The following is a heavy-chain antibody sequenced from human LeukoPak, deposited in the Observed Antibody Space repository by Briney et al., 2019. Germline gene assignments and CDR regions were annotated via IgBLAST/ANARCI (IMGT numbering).Heavy chain of an antibody. J-gene: IGHJ4*02. Sequence: SVTVSCEASGGSFSNYAISWVRQAPGQGLEWMGGIIPILGSATYAQHFQGRVTITMDESTTTAYMELSSLRPEDTAVFYCARGERAIPIYYWGQGTLVTVSS. CDR1: GGSFSNYA. V-gene: IGHV1-69*05. CDR3: ARGERAIPIYY. D-gene: IGHD3-10*01. CDR2: IIPILGSA.